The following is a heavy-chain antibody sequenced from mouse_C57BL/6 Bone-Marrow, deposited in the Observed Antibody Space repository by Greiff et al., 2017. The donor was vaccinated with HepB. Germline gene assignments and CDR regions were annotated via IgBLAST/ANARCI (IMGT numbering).Heavy chain of an antibody. CDR1: GYTFTDHT. J-gene: IGHJ3*01. D-gene: IGHD2-3*01. CDR2: IYPRDGST. V-gene: IGHV1-78*01. Sequence: VQLQQSDAELVKPGASVKISCKVSGYTFTDHTIHRMKQRPEQGLEWIGYIYPRDGSTKYNEKFKGKATLTADKSSSTAYMQLNSLTSEDSAVYFCAREENYDGYSAWFAYWGQGTLVTVSA. CDR3: AREENYDGYSAWFAY.